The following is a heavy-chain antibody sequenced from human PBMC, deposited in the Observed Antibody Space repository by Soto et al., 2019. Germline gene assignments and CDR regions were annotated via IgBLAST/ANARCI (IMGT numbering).Heavy chain of an antibody. CDR2: IIPIFGTA. D-gene: IGHD3-22*01. V-gene: IGHV1-69*01. Sequence: QVQLVQSGAEVKKPGSSVKVSCKASGGTFSSSAISWVRQAPGQGLEWMGGIIPIFGTANYAQNFEGRVTITAAESTSTAHMELRSLRSEDTAVYYCARSPATSGYYHFDYWGQGTLVTVSS. J-gene: IGHJ4*02. CDR3: ARSPATSGYYHFDY. CDR1: GGTFSSSA.